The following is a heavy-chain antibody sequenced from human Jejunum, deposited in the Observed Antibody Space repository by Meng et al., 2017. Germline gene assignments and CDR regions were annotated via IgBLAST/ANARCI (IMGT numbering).Heavy chain of an antibody. Sequence: EEQGVESGGGLVQPGGSLRLSCAASGFTFNNYWMHWVRQAPGKGLVWVSRINNDGSDTTYADSVKGRFTISRDNAQNMLYLQMNSLRVEDTAVYYCARDKPHNWFDPWGQGTLVTVSS. CDR3: ARDKPHNWFDP. CDR2: INNDGSDT. V-gene: IGHV3-74*01. CDR1: GFTFNNYW. J-gene: IGHJ5*02.